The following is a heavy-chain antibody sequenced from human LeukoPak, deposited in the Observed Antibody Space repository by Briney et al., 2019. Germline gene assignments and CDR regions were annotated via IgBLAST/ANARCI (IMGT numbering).Heavy chain of an antibody. CDR2: ISRSSRTI. CDR3: ARNWEFDY. CDR1: GFSFSTYG. V-gene: IGHV3-48*04. D-gene: IGHD7-27*01. Sequence: RPGGSLRLSCAASGFSFSTYGMNWVRQAPGKGLEWVSYISRSSRTIYYADSVKGRFTISRDNAKNSLYLQMNSLRAEDTALYYCARNWEFDYWGQGTLVTVSS. J-gene: IGHJ4*02.